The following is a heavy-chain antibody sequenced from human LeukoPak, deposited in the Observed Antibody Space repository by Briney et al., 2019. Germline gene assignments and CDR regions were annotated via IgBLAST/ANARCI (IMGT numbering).Heavy chain of an antibody. CDR1: GFTFSRYY. Sequence: GGSLRLSCAASGFTFSRYYMHWVRQAPGKGLVWVSRINSDGRSTTYADFVRGRFTVSRDNAKNTLYLQMNSLKVEDTAMYYCTRVFVGDEYSSSGYWGQGTLVTVSS. J-gene: IGHJ4*02. V-gene: IGHV3-74*01. CDR2: INSDGRST. CDR3: TRVFVGDEYSSSGY. D-gene: IGHD6-13*01.